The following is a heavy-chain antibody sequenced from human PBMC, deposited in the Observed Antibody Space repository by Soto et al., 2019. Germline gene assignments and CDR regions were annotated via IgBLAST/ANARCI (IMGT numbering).Heavy chain of an antibody. V-gene: IGHV4-30-4*01. CDR3: ASGSGYYFRYFDY. CDR1: GGSISSGDYS. Sequence: QVQLQESGPGLVKPSQTLSLTCTVSGGSISSGDYSWSWIRQPPGKGLEWIGYIYYSGSTYYNPSLKSRVTISIDTSKSQFSLKLSSVTAADTAVYYCASGSGYYFRYFDYWGQGTLVTVSS. D-gene: IGHD3-22*01. J-gene: IGHJ4*02. CDR2: IYYSGST.